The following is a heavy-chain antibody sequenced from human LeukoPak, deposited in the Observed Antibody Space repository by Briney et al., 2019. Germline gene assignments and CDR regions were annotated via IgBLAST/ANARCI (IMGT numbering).Heavy chain of an antibody. V-gene: IGHV3-11*06. CDR3: ARVKGSYSVYL. D-gene: IGHD3-10*01. Sequence: GGSLRLSCAASGFTFSDYYMSWLRHAPGKGLEWVSYISSSSSHTHYADSVKGLFNISRDNAKNSLDLQKNSLRGEDTALYCCARVKGSYSVYLRGQGTLSSSPQ. J-gene: IGHJ4*02. CDR2: ISSSSSHT. CDR1: GFTFSDYY.